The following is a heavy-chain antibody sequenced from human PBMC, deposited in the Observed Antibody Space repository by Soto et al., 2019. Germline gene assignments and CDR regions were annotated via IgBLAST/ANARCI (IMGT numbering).Heavy chain of an antibody. Sequence: QVHLVQSGAEVQKPGSSLRVYCEASGGTLSSYTFNWVRQAAGQGLEWMGRIIPVLNITNYAQNFKGRVTITADKSTSTVYMELSSLRSDDSAIYYCARGVWVTDGGMNYYYYYMDVWGKGSTVTVSS. J-gene: IGHJ6*03. D-gene: IGHD2-21*02. CDR3: ARGVWVTDGGMNYYYYYMDV. CDR1: GGTLSSYT. CDR2: IIPVLNIT. V-gene: IGHV1-69*02.